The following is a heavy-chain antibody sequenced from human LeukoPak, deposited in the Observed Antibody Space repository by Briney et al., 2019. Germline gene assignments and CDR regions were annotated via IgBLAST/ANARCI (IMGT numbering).Heavy chain of an antibody. D-gene: IGHD2-21*01. CDR3: AREYCGGECFGRYYFDY. Sequence: SVKVSCKASGGTFSSYAISWVRQAPGQGLEWMGGIIPIFGTANCAQKFQGRVTITADESTSTAYMELSSLRSEDTAVYYCAREYCGGECFGRYYFDYWGQGTLVTVSS. J-gene: IGHJ4*02. V-gene: IGHV1-69*13. CDR2: IIPIFGTA. CDR1: GGTFSSYA.